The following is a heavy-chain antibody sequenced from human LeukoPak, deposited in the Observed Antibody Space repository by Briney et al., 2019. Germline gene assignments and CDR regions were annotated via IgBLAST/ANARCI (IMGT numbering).Heavy chain of an antibody. D-gene: IGHD3-22*01. J-gene: IGHJ4*02. CDR3: ARAPMIVVASYFDY. V-gene: IGHV3-74*01. CDR1: GFTFSSYW. Sequence: GRSLRLSCAASGFTFSSYWMHWVRHAPGKGLVWVSRINSDGSSTSYADSVKGRFTISRDNAKNTLYLQMNSLRAEDTAVYYCARAPMIVVASYFDYWGQGTLVTVSS. CDR2: INSDGSST.